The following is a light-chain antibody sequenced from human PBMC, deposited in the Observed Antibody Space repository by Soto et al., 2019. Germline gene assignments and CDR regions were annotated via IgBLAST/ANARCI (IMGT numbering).Light chain of an antibody. CDR2: EVS. CDR1: SSDVGAYNY. Sequence: QSALTQPPSASGSPGQSVTISCTGTSSDVGAYNYVSWCQQHPGKAPKLMIYEVSKRPSGVPDRFSGSKSGNTASLTVSGLQAEDEADYYCSSYAGSNNLLFGGGTKLTVL. CDR3: SSYAGSNNLL. J-gene: IGLJ2*01. V-gene: IGLV2-8*01.